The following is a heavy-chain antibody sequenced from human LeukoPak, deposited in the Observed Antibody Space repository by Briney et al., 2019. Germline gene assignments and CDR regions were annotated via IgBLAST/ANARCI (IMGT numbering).Heavy chain of an antibody. V-gene: IGHV3-73*01. J-gene: IGHJ6*03. CDR3: TRTTYSSSQAYYYYMDV. CDR2: IRSKANSYAT. D-gene: IGHD6-6*01. CDR1: GFTFSGSA. Sequence: GGSLRLSCAASGFTFSGSAMHWVRQASGKGLEWVGRIRSKANSYATAYAASVKGRFTISRDDSKNTAYLQMNSLKTEDTAVYYCTRTTYSSSQAYYYYMDVWGKGTTVTVSS.